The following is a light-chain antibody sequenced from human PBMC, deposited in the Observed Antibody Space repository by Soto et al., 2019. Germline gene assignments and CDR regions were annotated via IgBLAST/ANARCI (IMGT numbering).Light chain of an antibody. CDR1: QSFTGM. J-gene: IGKJ2*01. Sequence: DIQMTQSPSTLSASVGDRVTITCRASQSFTGMLAWYQQKPGKAPKLLIYDASSLKSGVPSRFSGSGSGTEFPLTISSLQPDDFATYYCQQYHSYSTFGQGTRLEIK. CDR2: DAS. V-gene: IGKV1-5*01. CDR3: QQYHSYST.